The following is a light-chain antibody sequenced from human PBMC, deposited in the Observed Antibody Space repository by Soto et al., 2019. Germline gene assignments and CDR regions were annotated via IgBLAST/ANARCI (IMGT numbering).Light chain of an antibody. CDR3: LQGLTAPPT. CDR2: LGS. CDR1: QSLLNSNGYNY. J-gene: IGKJ1*01. V-gene: IGKV2-28*01. Sequence: DIVMTQSPLSLPVTPGEPASISCRSSQSLLNSNGYNYLDWYLQKPGQSPQLLIYLGSNRASGVPDRFSGSGSGTDFTLKISRVEAEDVGVYHCLQGLTAPPTFGQGTKVDIK.